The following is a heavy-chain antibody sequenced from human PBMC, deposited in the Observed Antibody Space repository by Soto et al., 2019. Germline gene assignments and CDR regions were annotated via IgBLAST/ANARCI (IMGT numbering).Heavy chain of an antibody. V-gene: IGHV3-11*01. J-gene: IGHJ4*02. D-gene: IGHD5-12*01. CDR1: GFTFSDYY. CDR3: ARESPEYCGYGLDY. CDR2: ISSSGSTI. Sequence: QVQLVESGGGLVKPGGSLRLSCAASGFTFSDYYMSWIRQAPGKGLEWVSYISSSGSTIYYADSVKGRVPISRDKAKNSLYLQTNSLRAEGRAVYYCARESPEYCGYGLDYWGQGTQVTVSP.